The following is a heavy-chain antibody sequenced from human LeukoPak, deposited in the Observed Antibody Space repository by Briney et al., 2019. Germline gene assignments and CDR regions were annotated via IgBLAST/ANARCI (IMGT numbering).Heavy chain of an antibody. CDR3: ARSFYDSTGSIPY. CDR2: ISSSSSTR. J-gene: IGHJ4*02. Sequence: GGSLRPSCAASGFTFSSYSMNWVRQAPGKGLEWVSYISSSSSTRYYADSMKGRFTISRDNAKNSLYLQMNSLRDEDTAVYYCARSFYDSTGSIPYWGQGTLVTVSS. V-gene: IGHV3-48*02. D-gene: IGHD3-22*01. CDR1: GFTFSSYS.